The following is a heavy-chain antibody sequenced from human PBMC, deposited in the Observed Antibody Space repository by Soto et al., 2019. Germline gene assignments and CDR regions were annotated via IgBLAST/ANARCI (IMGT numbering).Heavy chain of an antibody. D-gene: IGHD2-21*02. CDR1: GFTFSSYT. V-gene: IGHV3-23*01. CDR2: ISGSGGST. Sequence: VHLLESGGGLVQPGGSLRVSCAASGFTFSSYTMNWVRQAPGKGLEWVSSISGSGGSTYYADSVRGRFTISRDNPENTLYLQMNSLRVEDTAVYYCAKDLSGADCPWGQGTLVTVSS. J-gene: IGHJ5*02. CDR3: AKDLSGADCP.